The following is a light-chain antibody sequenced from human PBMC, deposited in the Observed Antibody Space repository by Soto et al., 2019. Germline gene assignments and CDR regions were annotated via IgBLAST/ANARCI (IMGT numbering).Light chain of an antibody. CDR2: GAS. CDR3: QQYSSSPRT. J-gene: IGKJ1*01. CDR1: QSVSSNY. V-gene: IGKV3-20*01. Sequence: EIVLTQSPGTLSLSPGERATLSCRASQSVSSNYLAWYQQKPGQAPRLLIYGASSRATGISDRFSGSGSGTDFTVTICRLEPEDFAVYYCQQYSSSPRTFGQGTKVEIK.